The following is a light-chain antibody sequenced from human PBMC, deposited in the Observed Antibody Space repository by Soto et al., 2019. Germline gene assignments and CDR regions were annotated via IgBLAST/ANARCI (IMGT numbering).Light chain of an antibody. Sequence: DIQMTQSPSSLSASVGDRVTITCRTSQNISSYLNWYHQKPGKAPNLLIYAASSLQGGVPSRFSGGGSGTDFTLTIGSLQPEDFATYYCQQTYTTPQSTFGQGTRLEIK. CDR2: AAS. CDR1: QNISSY. V-gene: IGKV1-39*01. J-gene: IGKJ5*01. CDR3: QQTYTTPQST.